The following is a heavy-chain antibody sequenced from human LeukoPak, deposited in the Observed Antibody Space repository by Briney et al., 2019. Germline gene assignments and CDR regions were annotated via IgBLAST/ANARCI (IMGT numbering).Heavy chain of an antibody. CDR2: IKQDGTEK. D-gene: IGHD3-22*01. J-gene: IGHJ4*02. Sequence: GGSLRLSCAASGFTFSSYWMSWVRQAPGKGLEWVANIKQDGTEKYYVDSVKGRFTISRDNAKNSLFLQMNSLRAEDTAVYYCAKPGLYDSSGYYFNYWGQGTLVTVSS. V-gene: IGHV3-7*01. CDR3: AKPGLYDSSGYYFNY. CDR1: GFTFSSYW.